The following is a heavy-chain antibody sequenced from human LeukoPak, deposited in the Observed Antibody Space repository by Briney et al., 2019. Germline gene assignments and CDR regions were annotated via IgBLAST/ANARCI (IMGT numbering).Heavy chain of an antibody. CDR3: AKGRVPAARSNYYYYMDV. Sequence: GGSLRLSCAASGFTFSSYAMSWVRQAPGKGLVWVSAISGSGGSTYYADSVKGRFTISRDNSKNTLYLQMNSLRAEDTAVYYCAKGRVPAARSNYYYYMDVWGKGTTVTVSS. CDR2: ISGSGGST. V-gene: IGHV3-23*01. D-gene: IGHD2-2*01. J-gene: IGHJ6*03. CDR1: GFTFSSYA.